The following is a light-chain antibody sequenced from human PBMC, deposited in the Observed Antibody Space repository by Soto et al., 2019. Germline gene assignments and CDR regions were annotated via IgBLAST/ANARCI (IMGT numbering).Light chain of an antibody. CDR3: CSYAGSNTLV. V-gene: IGLV2-11*01. CDR2: DVS. CDR1: SSDVGGYNS. J-gene: IGLJ3*02. Sequence: QSALTPPRSVSGSPGQSVTISCTGTSSDVGGYNSVSWYQQCPGKVPKLLIYDVSKRPSGVPDRFSGSKSGNTSSLTISGLQADDEAHYYCCSYAGSNTLVFGGGTKLTVL.